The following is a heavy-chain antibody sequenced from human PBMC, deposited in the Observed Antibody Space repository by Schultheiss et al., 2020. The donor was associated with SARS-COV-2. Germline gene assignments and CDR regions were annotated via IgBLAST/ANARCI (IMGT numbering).Heavy chain of an antibody. J-gene: IGHJ5*02. D-gene: IGHD3-16*01. CDR1: GYTFSSYA. V-gene: IGHV1-18*01. CDR2: ISAYNGNT. Sequence: ASVKVSCKASGYTFSSYAMHWVRQAPGQGLEWMGWISAYNGNTNYAQKLQGRVTMTTDTSTSTAYMELRSLRSEDTAVYYCAREKDGGWFDPWGQGTLVTVSS. CDR3: AREKDGGWFDP.